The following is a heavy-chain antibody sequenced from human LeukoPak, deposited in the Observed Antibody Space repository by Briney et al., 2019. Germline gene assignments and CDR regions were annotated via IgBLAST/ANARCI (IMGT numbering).Heavy chain of an antibody. V-gene: IGHV3-23*01. CDR2: TSSSGGST. J-gene: IGHJ3*02. D-gene: IGHD2-15*01. CDR3: AKARGGSWNVFDI. CDR1: GFTFSSYA. Sequence: PGGSLRLSCAASGFTFSSYAMSWVRQGPGKGLEWVSGTSSSGGSTYYADSVKGRFTISRDNSKNTLSVQMNSLRAEDTAVYYCAKARGGSWNVFDIWGRGTMVTVSS.